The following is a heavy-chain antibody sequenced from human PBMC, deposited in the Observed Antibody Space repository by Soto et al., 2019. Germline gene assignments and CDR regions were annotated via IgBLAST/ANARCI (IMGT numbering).Heavy chain of an antibody. J-gene: IGHJ6*02. V-gene: IGHV3-33*01. CDR3: ARETTRAMLRIYYGMDV. CDR1: GFTFSSYG. Sequence: QVQLVESGGGVVQPGRSLRLSCAASGFTFSSYGMHWVRQAPGKGLEWVAVIWYDGSNKYYADSVKGRFTISRDNSKNTLYLQMNSLRAEDTAVYYCARETTRAMLRIYYGMDVWGQGTTVTVSS. CDR2: IWYDGSNK. D-gene: IGHD3-10*01.